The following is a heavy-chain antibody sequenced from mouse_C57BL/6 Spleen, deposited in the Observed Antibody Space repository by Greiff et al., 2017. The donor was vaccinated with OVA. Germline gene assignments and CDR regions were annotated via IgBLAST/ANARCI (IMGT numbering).Heavy chain of an antibody. CDR2: IDPETGGT. V-gene: IGHV1-15*01. Sequence: QVQLQQSGAELVRPGASVTLSCKASGYTFTDYEMHWVKQTPVHGLEWIGAIDPETGGTAYNQKFKGKAILTADKSSSTAYMELRSLTSEDSAVYYCTTYYYGSSYYFDYWGQGTTLTVSS. CDR1: GYTFTDYE. CDR3: TTYYYGSSYYFDY. J-gene: IGHJ2*01. D-gene: IGHD1-1*01.